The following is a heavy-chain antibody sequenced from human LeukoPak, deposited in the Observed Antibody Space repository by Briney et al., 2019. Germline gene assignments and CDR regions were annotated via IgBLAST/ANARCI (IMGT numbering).Heavy chain of an antibody. CDR1: GYSISSGYY. Sequence: SETLSLTCAVSGYSISSGYYWVWIRQPPGKGLEWIGSIYHSGSTYYNPSLKSRVTISVDTSKNQFSLKLSSVTAADTAVYYCARRGERITIFGVVIIAGDAFDIWGQGTMVTVSS. J-gene: IGHJ3*02. CDR3: ARRGERITIFGVVIIAGDAFDI. CDR2: IYHSGST. V-gene: IGHV4-38-2*01. D-gene: IGHD3-3*01.